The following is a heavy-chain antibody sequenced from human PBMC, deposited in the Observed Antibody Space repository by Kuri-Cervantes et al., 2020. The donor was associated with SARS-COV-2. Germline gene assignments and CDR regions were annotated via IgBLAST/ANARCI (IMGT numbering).Heavy chain of an antibody. D-gene: IGHD4-23*01. Sequence: GESLKISCAASGFTFSSYAMHWVRQAPGKGLEWVAVISYDGSNKYYADSVKGRFTISRDNSKNTLYLQMNSLRDEDTAVYYCARCARLRWDFDYWGQGTLVTVSS. CDR1: GFTFSSYA. J-gene: IGHJ4*02. CDR2: ISYDGSNK. CDR3: ARCARLRWDFDY. V-gene: IGHV3-30-3*01.